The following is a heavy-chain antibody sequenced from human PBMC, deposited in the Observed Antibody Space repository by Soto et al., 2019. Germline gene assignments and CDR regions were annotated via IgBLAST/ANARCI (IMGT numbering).Heavy chain of an antibody. V-gene: IGHV3-30*03. Sequence: QAQLVESGGGVVQPGRSLRLSWAASGFAFSSYGMHWVRLAPGTGLEWVAVISYDGSLQHYADSVKGRFTISRDNSKNMVLLQMSSLRAEDTAVYYCVSDRGYGHASVPYSWGQGTLVIVSS. D-gene: IGHD5-18*01. CDR2: ISYDGSLQ. J-gene: IGHJ4*02. CDR3: VSDRGYGHASVPYS. CDR1: GFAFSSYG.